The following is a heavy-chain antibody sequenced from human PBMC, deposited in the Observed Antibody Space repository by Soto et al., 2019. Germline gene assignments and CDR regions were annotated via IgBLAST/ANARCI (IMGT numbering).Heavy chain of an antibody. Sequence: PGGSLRLSCAASGFTFSSYAMHWVRQAPGKGLEWVAVISYDGSNKYYADSVKGRFTISRDNSKNTLYLQMNSLRAEDTAVYYCAREPLVGATAEDYYYYYGMDVWGQGTTVTVSS. CDR2: ISYDGSNK. CDR1: GFTFSSYA. V-gene: IGHV3-30-3*01. CDR3: AREPLVGATAEDYYYYYGMDV. J-gene: IGHJ6*02. D-gene: IGHD1-26*01.